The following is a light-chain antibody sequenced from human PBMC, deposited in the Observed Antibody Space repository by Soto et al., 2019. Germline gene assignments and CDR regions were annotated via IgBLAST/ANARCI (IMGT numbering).Light chain of an antibody. CDR2: SVN. Sequence: QSALTQPPSASGTPGQRVTVSCSGSNSNIGSNTVNWYRQLPGTAPKLLIYSVNQRPSGVPDRFSGSKSGNTASLTVSGLQAEDEADYYCVSFAGGTYVFGTGTKVTV. V-gene: IGLV1-44*01. CDR1: NSNIGSNT. CDR3: VSFAGGTYV. J-gene: IGLJ1*01.